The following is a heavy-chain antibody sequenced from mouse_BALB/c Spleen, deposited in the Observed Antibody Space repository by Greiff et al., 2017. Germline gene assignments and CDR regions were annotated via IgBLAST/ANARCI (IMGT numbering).Heavy chain of an antibody. CDR3: ARESYETYFDV. V-gene: IGHV3-2*02. D-gene: IGHD2-3*01. J-gene: IGHJ1*01. CDR1: GYSITSYYA. Sequence: DVQLQESGPGLVKPSQSLSLTCTVTGYSITSYYAWNWIRQFPGNKLVWMGYISYSGSTSYNPSLKSRISITRDTSKNQFFLQLNSVTTEDTATYYCARESYETYFDVWGAGTTVTVSS. CDR2: ISYSGST.